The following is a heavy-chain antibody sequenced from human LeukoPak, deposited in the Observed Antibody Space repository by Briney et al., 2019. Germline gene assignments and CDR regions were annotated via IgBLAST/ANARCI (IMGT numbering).Heavy chain of an antibody. V-gene: IGHV4-38-2*02. Sequence: PSETLSLICSVSGYSISSDYDWTWIRPPPGKGVEWIGNMYHSGSTYNNPSVESRDTISGDTSKNPFSLHLRSVSAADTAIYYCASPYYYDSSGNGDYYMDVWGKGTTVTVSS. CDR2: MYHSGST. CDR3: ASPYYYDSSGNGDYYMDV. D-gene: IGHD3-22*01. CDR1: GYSISSDYD. J-gene: IGHJ6*03.